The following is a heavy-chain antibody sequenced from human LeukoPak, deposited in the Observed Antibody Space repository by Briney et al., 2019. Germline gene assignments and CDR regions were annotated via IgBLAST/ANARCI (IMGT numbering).Heavy chain of an antibody. V-gene: IGHV4-39*01. J-gene: IGHJ4*02. CDR1: GVSISSSNSY. D-gene: IGHD3/OR15-3a*01. Sequence: SETLSLTCTVSGVSISSSNSYWGWLRQPPGKGLEWIGSIYYSRNTYYNASLKSQVSISIDTSKNQFSLRLTSVTAADTAVYYCARQTGSGLFILPGGQGTLVTVSS. CDR3: ARQTGSGLFILP. CDR2: IYYSRNT.